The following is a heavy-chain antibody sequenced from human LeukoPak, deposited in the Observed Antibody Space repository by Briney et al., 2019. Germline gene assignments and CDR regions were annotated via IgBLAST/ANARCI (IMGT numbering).Heavy chain of an antibody. Sequence: SETLSLTCTVSGGSISSYYWSWIRHPPGKGLGWIGYIYYSGCANYNPTLKSRVTISVDTSKNQFSLKLSSVTAADTAVYYCARNLIDSSGWPPWYYGMDVWGQGTTVTVSS. CDR2: IYYSGCA. CDR3: ARNLIDSSGWPPWYYGMDV. D-gene: IGHD6-19*01. CDR1: GGSISSYY. V-gene: IGHV4-59*01. J-gene: IGHJ6*02.